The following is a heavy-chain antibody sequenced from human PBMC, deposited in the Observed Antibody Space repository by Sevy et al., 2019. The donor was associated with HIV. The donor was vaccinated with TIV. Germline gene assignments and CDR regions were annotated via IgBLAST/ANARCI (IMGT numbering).Heavy chain of an antibody. CDR2: INADGTTT. CDR3: ARGSATTNWSQWFDP. J-gene: IGHJ5*02. D-gene: IGHD1-1*01. CDR1: GFTFRSYW. V-gene: IGHV3-74*01. Sequence: GGSLRLSCAASGFTFRSYWMHWVLQAPGKGLVWVSRINADGTTTTYVDSVEGRFTISRDNAKNTLYLQMNSLRVEDTAVYYCARGSATTNWSQWFDPWGQGTLVTVSS.